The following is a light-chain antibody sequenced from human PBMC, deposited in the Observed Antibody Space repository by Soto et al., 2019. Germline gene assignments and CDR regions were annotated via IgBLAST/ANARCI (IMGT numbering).Light chain of an antibody. J-gene: IGLJ3*02. Sequence: QSVLTQPPSVSGAPGQRVTISCTGSRSNIGAGYDVHWYQHPPETAPKLLIYGNTNRPSGVPDRFSGSKSGTSASLAITGLQAEDEADYYCLSYVTSLSGWVFGGGTKVTVL. V-gene: IGLV1-40*01. CDR2: GNT. CDR3: LSYVTSLSGWV. CDR1: RSNIGAGYD.